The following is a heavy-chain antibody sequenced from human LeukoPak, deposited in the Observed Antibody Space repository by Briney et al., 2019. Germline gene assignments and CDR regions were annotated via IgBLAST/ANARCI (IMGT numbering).Heavy chain of an antibody. CDR2: IRYDGSNK. CDR3: AKLGCSSTSCYHI. V-gene: IGHV3-30*02. J-gene: IGHJ3*02. D-gene: IGHD2-2*01. CDR1: GFTFSSYG. Sequence: GGSLRLSCAASGFTFSSYGMHWVRQAPGKGQEWVAFIRYDGSNKYYADSVKGRFTISRDNSKNTPYLQMNSLRAEDTAVYYCAKLGCSSTSCYHIWGQRTMVTVSS.